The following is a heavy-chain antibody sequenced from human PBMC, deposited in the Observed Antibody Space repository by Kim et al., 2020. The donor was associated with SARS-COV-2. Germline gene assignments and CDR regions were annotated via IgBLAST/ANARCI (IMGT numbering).Heavy chain of an antibody. D-gene: IGHD2-15*01. CDR3: ARDGYCSGGSCYSGLLDY. V-gene: IGHV1-18*01. Sequence: ASVKVSCKASGYTFTSYGISWVRQAPGQGLEWMGWISAYNGNTNYAQKLQGRVTMTTDTSTSTAYMELRSLRSDDTAVYYCARDGYCSGGSCYSGLLDYWGQGTLVTVSS. CDR2: ISAYNGNT. J-gene: IGHJ4*02. CDR1: GYTFTSYG.